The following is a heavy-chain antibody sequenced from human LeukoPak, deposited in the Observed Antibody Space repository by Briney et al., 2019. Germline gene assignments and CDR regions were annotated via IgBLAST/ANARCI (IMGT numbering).Heavy chain of an antibody. CDR2: ISWNSGNI. CDR1: GFTFDDYA. CDR3: ARSGDVGAFDI. Sequence: GGSLRLSCAASGFTFDDYAMQWVRQAPGRGLEWVSGISWNSGNIGYADSVKGRFTISRDNAKNSLYLQMNSLRAEDTAVYYCARSGDVGAFDIWGQGTMVTVSS. D-gene: IGHD1-26*01. V-gene: IGHV3-9*01. J-gene: IGHJ3*02.